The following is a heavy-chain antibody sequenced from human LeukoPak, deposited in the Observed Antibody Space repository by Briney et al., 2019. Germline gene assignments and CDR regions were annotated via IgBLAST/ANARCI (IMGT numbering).Heavy chain of an antibody. CDR1: GGTFSSYA. V-gene: IGHV1-69*06. CDR2: IIPVFATA. CDR3: ARAPNYADDEGRFDP. D-gene: IGHD4-17*01. Sequence: SVKVSCKASGGTFSSYAISWVRQAPGQGLEWMGRIIPVFATANYGHKFQGRLTITADMSTSTAYMELTSLTSKDTAVYYCARAPNYADDEGRFDPWGQGTLVTVSS. J-gene: IGHJ5*02.